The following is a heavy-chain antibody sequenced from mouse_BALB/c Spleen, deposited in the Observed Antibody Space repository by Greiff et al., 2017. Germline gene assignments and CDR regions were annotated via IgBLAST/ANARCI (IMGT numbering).Heavy chain of an antibody. D-gene: IGHD2-4*01. J-gene: IGHJ3*01. V-gene: IGHV5-6-5*01. Sequence: EVNVVESGGGLVKPGGSLKLSCAASGFTFSSYAMSWVRQTPEKRLEWVASISSGGSTYYPDSVKGRFTISRDNARNILYLQMSSLRSEDTAMYYCARWVYYDYDGVFAYWGQGTLVTVSA. CDR2: ISSGGST. CDR1: GFTFSSYA. CDR3: ARWVYYDYDGVFAY.